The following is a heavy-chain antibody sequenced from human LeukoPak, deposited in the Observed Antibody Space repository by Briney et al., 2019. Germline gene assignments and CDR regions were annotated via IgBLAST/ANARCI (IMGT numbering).Heavy chain of an antibody. CDR3: ARVMGEGVGATYCYYYYMDV. CDR2: IYTSGST. V-gene: IGHV4-61*02. CDR1: GGSISSGSYY. Sequence: SQTLSLTCTVSGGSISSGSYYWSWIRQPAGKGLEWIVRIYTSGSTNYNPSLKSRVTISVDTSKNQFSLKLSSVTAADTAVYYCARVMGEGVGATYCYYYYMDVWGKGTTVTVSS. D-gene: IGHD1-26*01. J-gene: IGHJ6*03.